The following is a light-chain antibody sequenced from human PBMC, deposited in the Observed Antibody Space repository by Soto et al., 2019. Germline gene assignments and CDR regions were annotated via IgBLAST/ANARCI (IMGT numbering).Light chain of an antibody. CDR2: EVS. V-gene: IGLV2-14*01. CDR1: SSDVGGYNY. J-gene: IGLJ1*01. Sequence: QSVLTQPASVSGSPGQSITISCTGTSSDVGGYNYVSWYQQHPGKAPKLMIYEVSKRPSGVSNRFSGSKSGNTASLTVSGLQAEDEADYHCSSYTGGNPSYVFGTGTKVTVL. CDR3: SSYTGGNPSYV.